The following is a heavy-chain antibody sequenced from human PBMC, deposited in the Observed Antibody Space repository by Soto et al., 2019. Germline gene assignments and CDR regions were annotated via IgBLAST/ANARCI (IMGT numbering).Heavy chain of an antibody. D-gene: IGHD2-8*01. J-gene: IGHJ5*02. Sequence: QVQLVQSGAEVKKPGASVKVSCKASGYTFTSYYMHWVRQAPGQGLEWMGIINPSGGSTSYAQKFQRRVTMTRDTSTSTVYMELSSLRSEDTAVYYCARGAHCTNGVCYNGWFDPWGQGTLVTVSS. V-gene: IGHV1-46*01. CDR2: INPSGGST. CDR3: ARGAHCTNGVCYNGWFDP. CDR1: GYTFTSYY.